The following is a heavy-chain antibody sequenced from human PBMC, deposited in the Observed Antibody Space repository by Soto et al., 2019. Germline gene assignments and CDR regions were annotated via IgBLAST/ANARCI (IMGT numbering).Heavy chain of an antibody. Sequence: GGSLRLAYAASGFTFSSYTMAWVRQAPGKGLEWVSSISGSGGSPNYADSVQGRFTISRDNYKNTVSLQMNSLRAEDTATYPCTKARCSGDSCYVPDYGGHGTLVTV. CDR3: TKARCSGDSCYVPDY. V-gene: IGHV3-23*01. D-gene: IGHD2-15*01. CDR1: GFTFSSYT. CDR2: ISGSGGSP. J-gene: IGHJ4*01.